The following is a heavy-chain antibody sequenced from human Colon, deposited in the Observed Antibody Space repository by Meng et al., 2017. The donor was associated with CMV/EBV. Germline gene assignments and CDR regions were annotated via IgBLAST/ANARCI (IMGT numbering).Heavy chain of an antibody. V-gene: IGHV3-66*02. CDR3: ARDHLGFDI. D-gene: IGHD7-27*01. Sequence: GGSLRLSCAASGFTVSSHYMSWVRQAPGKGLEWVSVMYSGGSTYYADSVRGRFTISRDNSKNTLFLQMNSLRAEDTAVYYCARDHLGFDIWGQGTMVTVSS. CDR2: MYSGGST. CDR1: GFTVSSHY. J-gene: IGHJ3*02.